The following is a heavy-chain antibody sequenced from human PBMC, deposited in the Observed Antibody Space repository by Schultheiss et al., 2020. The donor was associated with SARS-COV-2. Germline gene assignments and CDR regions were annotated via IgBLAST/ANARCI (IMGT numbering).Heavy chain of an antibody. J-gene: IGHJ4*02. CDR3: ARPRYSGYDFNTPFDS. V-gene: IGHV1-18*01. Sequence: ASVKVSCKASGYTFTSYGISWVRQAPGQGLEWMGWISAYNGNTNYAQKLQGRVTMTRDTSTSTVYMELNSLRSEDTAVYYCARPRYSGYDFNTPFDSWGQGTLVTVSS. CDR1: GYTFTSYG. D-gene: IGHD5-12*01. CDR2: ISAYNGNT.